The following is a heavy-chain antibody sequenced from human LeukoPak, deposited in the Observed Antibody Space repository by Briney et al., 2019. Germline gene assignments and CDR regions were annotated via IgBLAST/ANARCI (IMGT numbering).Heavy chain of an antibody. J-gene: IGHJ6*02. V-gene: IGHV3-30*18. CDR1: GFTFSSYG. D-gene: IGHD6-13*01. CDR3: AKDLGIAAVFSYYYYYGMDV. CDR2: ISYDGSNK. Sequence: GGSLRLSCAASGFTFSSYGMHWVRQAPGKGLEWVAVISYDGSNKYYADSVKGRFTISRDNSKNTLYLQMNSLRAEDTAVYYCAKDLGIAAVFSYYYYYGMDVWGQGTTVTVSS.